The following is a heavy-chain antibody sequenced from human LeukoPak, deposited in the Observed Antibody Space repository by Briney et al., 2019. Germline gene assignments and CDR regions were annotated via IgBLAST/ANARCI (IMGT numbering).Heavy chain of an antibody. CDR1: GGSISSYY. CDR3: ARLSSGSSSWYDIDY. J-gene: IGHJ4*02. CDR2: IYYSGST. D-gene: IGHD6-13*01. Sequence: SETLSLTCTVSGGSISSYYWSWIRQPPGEGLEWIGYIYYSGSTNYNPSLKSRVTISVDTSKNQFSLKLSSVTAADTAVYYCARLSSGSSSWYDIDYWGQGTLVTVSS. V-gene: IGHV4-59*08.